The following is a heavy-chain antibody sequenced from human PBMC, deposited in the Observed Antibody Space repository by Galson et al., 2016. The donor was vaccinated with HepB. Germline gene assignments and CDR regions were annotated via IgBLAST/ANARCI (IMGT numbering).Heavy chain of an antibody. CDR1: GYTFTSFG. V-gene: IGHV1-18*01. Sequence: SVKVSCKASGYTFTSFGISWVRQAPGQGLEWMGWINGYTGNTHYAHELQGRVTVTTDTSTGTAYMELRSLRSDDTAVYYCARDIDYVVDYWGQGTLVTVSS. CDR3: ARDIDYVVDY. CDR2: INGYTGNT. J-gene: IGHJ4*02. D-gene: IGHD4-17*01.